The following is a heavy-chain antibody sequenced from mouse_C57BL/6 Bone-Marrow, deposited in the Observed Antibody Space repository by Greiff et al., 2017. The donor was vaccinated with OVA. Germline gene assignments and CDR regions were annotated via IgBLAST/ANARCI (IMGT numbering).Heavy chain of an antibody. Sequence: EVQLQQSGPELVKPGASVKISCKASGYSFTDYYMNWVKQSNGQSLEWIGVINPNYGTTSYNQKFKGKATLTVDQSSSTAYMQLNSLTSEDSAVYYCARRWLLRGYFDVWGTGTTVTVSS. CDR3: ARRWLLRGYFDV. V-gene: IGHV1-39*01. CDR1: GYSFTDYY. J-gene: IGHJ1*03. D-gene: IGHD2-3*01. CDR2: INPNYGTT.